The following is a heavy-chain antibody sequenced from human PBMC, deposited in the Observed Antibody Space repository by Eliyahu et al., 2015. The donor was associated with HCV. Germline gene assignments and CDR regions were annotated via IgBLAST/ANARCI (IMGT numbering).Heavy chain of an antibody. CDR3: ARDGWFRESTMYYYYMDV. CDR1: GDSFGTYY. D-gene: IGHD3-10*01. Sequence: QVQLQESGPGLVKPSETLSLTCTVSGDSFGTYYWSWIRQPPGKGLEWIGYIYYNGNTNYNPSLKSRATISVDTSKNQFSMKLSSVTAADTAVYYCARDGWFRESTMYYYYMDVWGKGTTVTVSS. V-gene: IGHV4-59*01. CDR2: IYYNGNT. J-gene: IGHJ6*03.